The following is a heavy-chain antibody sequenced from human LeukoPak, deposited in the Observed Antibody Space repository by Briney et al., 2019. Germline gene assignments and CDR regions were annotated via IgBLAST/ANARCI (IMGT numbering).Heavy chain of an antibody. Sequence: GGSLRLSCAASGFTFSSYSMNWVRQAPGKGLEWVSSISSSSYIYYADSVKGRFTISRDNAKNSLYLQMNSLRAEDTAVYYCARDQATSNWFDPWGQGTLVTVSS. CDR3: ARDQATSNWFDP. CDR1: GFTFSSYS. CDR2: ISSSSYI. V-gene: IGHV3-21*01. J-gene: IGHJ5*02.